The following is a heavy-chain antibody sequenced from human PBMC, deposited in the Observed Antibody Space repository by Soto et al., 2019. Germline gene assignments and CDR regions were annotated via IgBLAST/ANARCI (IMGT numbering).Heavy chain of an antibody. CDR2: IYSGGST. CDR3: ARDHSLGYYYGMDV. Sequence: PGGSLRLSCAASGFTFSSYWMHWVRQAPGKGLVWVSRIYSGGSTYYADSVKGRFTISRDNSKNTLYLQMNSLRAEDTAVYYCARDHSLGYYYGMDVWGQGTTVTVSS. J-gene: IGHJ6*02. D-gene: IGHD4-4*01. CDR1: GFTFSSYW. V-gene: IGHV3-53*01.